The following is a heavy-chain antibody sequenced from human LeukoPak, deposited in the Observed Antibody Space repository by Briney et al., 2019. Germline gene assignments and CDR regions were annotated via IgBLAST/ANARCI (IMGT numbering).Heavy chain of an antibody. CDR3: ARAKRNGFDI. V-gene: IGHV3-48*03. Sequence: GGSPRLSCAASGFTFSSYEMNWVRQAPGKGLEWVSYISSSGSTIYYADSVKGRFTISRDNAKNSLYLQMNSLRAEDTAVYYCARAKRNGFDIWGQGTMVTVSS. J-gene: IGHJ3*02. CDR2: ISSSGSTI. CDR1: GFTFSSYE.